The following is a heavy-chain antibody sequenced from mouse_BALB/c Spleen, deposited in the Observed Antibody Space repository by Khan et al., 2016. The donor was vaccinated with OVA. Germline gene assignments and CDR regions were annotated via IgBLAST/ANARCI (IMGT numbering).Heavy chain of an antibody. J-gene: IGHJ3*01. CDR3: ASGGYGGFDY. D-gene: IGHD2-2*01. V-gene: IGHV1-9*01. CDR2: IIPGSGST. Sequence: QVQLQQSGAEVMKPGASVKISCTATGYTFSSYWIEWVKQRPGPGIEWIGDIIPGSGSTNYNENFKRQVTFTADTSSNQAYMQLSSLTSEDSAVYYCASGGYGGFDYWGQGTIVTVSA. CDR1: GYTFSSYW.